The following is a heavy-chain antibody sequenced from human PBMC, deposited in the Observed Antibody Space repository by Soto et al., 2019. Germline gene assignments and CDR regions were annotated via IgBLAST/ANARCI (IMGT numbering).Heavy chain of an antibody. D-gene: IGHD3-16*02. Sequence: EVQLVESGGALVQPGRSLRLSCAASGFTFDDYTMHWVRQAPGKGPEWVSGISWNSASICYADSVKGRYTISRDNAKKSLYLQMNSLKAEETAVYFCAEDFTTIVRRCDSGGQGTLVTVSS. CDR2: ISWNSASI. CDR3: AEDFTTIVRRCDS. V-gene: IGHV3-9*01. J-gene: IGHJ4*02. CDR1: GFTFDDYT.